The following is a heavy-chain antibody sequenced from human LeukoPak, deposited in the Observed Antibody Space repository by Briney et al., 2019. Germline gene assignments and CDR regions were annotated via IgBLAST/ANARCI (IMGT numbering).Heavy chain of an antibody. D-gene: IGHD5-12*01. J-gene: IGHJ4*02. Sequence: SQTLSLTCAVSGGSISSGAYSWSWIRQPRWKGLEWIGYVYYSGGTYYNPSLKSRVTISVDTSKNQFSLKLSSVTAADTAVYYCASHSGGYAYWGQGTLVTVSS. CDR2: VYYSGGT. CDR1: GGSISSGAYS. CDR3: ASHSGGYAY. V-gene: IGHV4-30-4*07.